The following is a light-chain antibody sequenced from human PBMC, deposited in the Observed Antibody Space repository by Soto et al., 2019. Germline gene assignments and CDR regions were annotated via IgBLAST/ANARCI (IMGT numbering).Light chain of an antibody. Sequence: EIVLTQSPGTLSLSPGERATLSCRASQSVSSSYLAWYQQKPGQAPRLLIYGASSRATGIPDRFSGSGSGSDFTLTISRLDPEDSAVYYCQHYSSSPGITFGPGTKVDIK. CDR1: QSVSSSY. CDR3: QHYSSSPGIT. V-gene: IGKV3-20*01. J-gene: IGKJ3*01. CDR2: GAS.